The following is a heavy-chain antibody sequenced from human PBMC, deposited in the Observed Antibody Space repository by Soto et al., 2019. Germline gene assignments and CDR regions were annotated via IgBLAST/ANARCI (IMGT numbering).Heavy chain of an antibody. V-gene: IGHV1-18*01. J-gene: IGHJ6*02. CDR3: VRDQADVETAMRSVYYYYGMDV. D-gene: IGHD5-18*01. CDR1: GYALSNYG. Sequence: QVQLVQAGTEVKRPGASVTVSCKASGYALSNYGINWVRQAPGQGREWMGWISGYNGHTNYAQKFQGRVTMTTDTSTSTAYLDLRSLRSADTAVYYCVRDQADVETAMRSVYYYYGMDVWGQGTTVAVSS. CDR2: ISGYNGHT.